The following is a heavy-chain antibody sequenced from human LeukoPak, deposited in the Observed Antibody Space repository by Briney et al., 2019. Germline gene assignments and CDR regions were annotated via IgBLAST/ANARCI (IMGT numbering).Heavy chain of an antibody. CDR1: GGSFSGCY. Sequence: PSETLSLTCAVSGGSFSGCYWSWIRLPPGKGLERIGEINHSGSTNYNPSLKSRVTISVDTSKNQFSLKLSSVTAADTAVYYCARESDSYGYRNDWFDPWGQGTLVTVSS. J-gene: IGHJ5*02. V-gene: IGHV4-34*01. D-gene: IGHD5-18*01. CDR3: ARESDSYGYRNDWFDP. CDR2: INHSGST.